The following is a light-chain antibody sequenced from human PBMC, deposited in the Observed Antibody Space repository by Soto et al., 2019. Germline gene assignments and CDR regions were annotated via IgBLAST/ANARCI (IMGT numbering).Light chain of an antibody. J-gene: IGLJ1*01. Sequence: QSVLTQPASVSGSPRQSITISCTGTSSDVGGYNYVSWYQQHPGKAPKLMIYDVSNRPSGVSKRFSSSKSGNTASLTISGLQAEDEADYYCSSYPSSSTLVFGTGTKVTVL. V-gene: IGLV2-14*01. CDR3: SSYPSSSTLV. CDR1: SSDVGGYNY. CDR2: DVS.